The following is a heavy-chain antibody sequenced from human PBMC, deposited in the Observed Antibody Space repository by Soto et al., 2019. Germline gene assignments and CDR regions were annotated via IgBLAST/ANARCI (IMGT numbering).Heavy chain of an antibody. CDR3: ARSVFP. Sequence: PSETLSLTCPVSGGSINSGGYHWNWIRQHPGKGLEWIGYIYYSGSTYYNPSLKSRVTISVDTSKNQFSLKLSSVTAADTAVYYCARSVFPWGQGTLVTVSS. J-gene: IGHJ5*02. V-gene: IGHV4-31*03. CDR2: IYYSGST. CDR1: GGSINSGGYH.